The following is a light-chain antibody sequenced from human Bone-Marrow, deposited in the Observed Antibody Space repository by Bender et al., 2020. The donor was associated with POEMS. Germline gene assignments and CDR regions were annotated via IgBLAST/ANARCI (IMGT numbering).Light chain of an antibody. V-gene: IGLV2-14*01. Sequence: QSALTQPASVSGSPGQSITISCTGTSSDIGAYTYVCWYQQHPGKAPTLLIYDVSNRPSGVSNRFSGSKAGNTASLTISGLQAEDEADYYCNSYTTSSTHVFGTGTRVIVL. CDR3: NSYTTSSTHV. J-gene: IGLJ1*01. CDR1: SSDIGAYTY. CDR2: DVS.